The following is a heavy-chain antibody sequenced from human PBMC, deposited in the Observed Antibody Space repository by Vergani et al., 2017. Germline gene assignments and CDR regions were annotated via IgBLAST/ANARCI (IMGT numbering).Heavy chain of an antibody. Sequence: QLQLQESGPGLVKPSETLSLTCTVSGGSITYGAFYWGWIRQSPGKGLEWIGSIYYSENKFYNPSLESRATLSIDTTKNQFSLKLKSVTAADTAVYYCARCFRDEGMIYGGTVENWFDPWGQGTLVTVSS. CDR3: ARCFRDEGMIYGGTVENWFDP. D-gene: IGHD3-22*01. CDR1: GGSITYGAFY. V-gene: IGHV4-39*01. CDR2: IYYSENK. J-gene: IGHJ5*02.